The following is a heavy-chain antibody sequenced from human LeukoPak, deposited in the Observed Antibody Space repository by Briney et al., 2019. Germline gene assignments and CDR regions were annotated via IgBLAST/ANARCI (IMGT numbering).Heavy chain of an antibody. J-gene: IGHJ4*02. CDR1: GFTFSSYG. V-gene: IGHV3-30*18. Sequence: SGGSLRLSCAASGFTFSSYGMHWVRQAPGKGLEWVAVISYDGSNKYYADSVKGRFTISRDNSKNTLYLQMNSLRAEDTALYYCAKDMSDTAMAYYFDYWGQGTLVTVSS. CDR2: ISYDGSNK. D-gene: IGHD5-18*01. CDR3: AKDMSDTAMAYYFDY.